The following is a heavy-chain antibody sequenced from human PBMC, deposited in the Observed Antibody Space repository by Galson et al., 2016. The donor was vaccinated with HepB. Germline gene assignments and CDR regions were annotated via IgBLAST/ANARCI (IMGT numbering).Heavy chain of an antibody. CDR2: IRSGSSYT. Sequence: SLRLSCAASGFIFSDYCMNWIRQAPGKGLEWVSNIRSGSSYTDYADSVKGRFTISRDNARNSLYLKMNSLRVEDTAVYYCAKDVGSWYLLLSHYFDYWGPGTLVTVSS. CDR1: GFIFSDYC. V-gene: IGHV3-11*05. D-gene: IGHD2-15*01. J-gene: IGHJ4*02. CDR3: AKDVGSWYLLLSHYFDY.